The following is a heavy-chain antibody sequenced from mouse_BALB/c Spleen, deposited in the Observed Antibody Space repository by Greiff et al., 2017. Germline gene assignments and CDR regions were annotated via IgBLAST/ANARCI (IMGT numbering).Heavy chain of an antibody. J-gene: IGHJ4*01. D-gene: IGHD1-1*01. V-gene: IGHV1-5*01. CDR3: TRSYYGSDLYAMDY. CDR2: IYPGNSDT. CDR1: GYTFTSYW. Sequence: VQLQESGTVLARPGASVKMSCTASGYTFTSYWMHWVKQRPGQGLEWIGAIYPGNSDTSYNQKFKGKAKLTAVTSTSTAYMELSSLTNEDSAVYYCTRSYYGSDLYAMDYWGQGTSVTVSS.